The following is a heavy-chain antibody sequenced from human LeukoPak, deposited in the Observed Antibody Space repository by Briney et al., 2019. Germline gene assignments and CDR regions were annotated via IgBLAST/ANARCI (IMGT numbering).Heavy chain of an antibody. CDR3: ARYDITIFGVVILGNNWFDP. CDR1: GGSFSGYY. V-gene: IGHV4-34*01. D-gene: IGHD3-3*01. J-gene: IGHJ5*02. Sequence: PSETLSLTCAVHGGSFSGYYWSWIRQPPGKGLEWIGEINHSGSTNYNPSLKSRVTISVDTSKNQFSLKLSSVTAADTAVYYCARYDITIFGVVILGNNWFDPWGQGTLVTVSS. CDR2: INHSGST.